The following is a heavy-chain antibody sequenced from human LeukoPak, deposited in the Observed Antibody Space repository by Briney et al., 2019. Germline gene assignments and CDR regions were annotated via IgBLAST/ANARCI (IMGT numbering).Heavy chain of an antibody. CDR2: ISAYNGNT. CDR3: ARKSGWYEAFDI. D-gene: IGHD6-19*01. J-gene: IGHJ3*02. Sequence: ASVKVSCKASGGTFSSYAISWVRQAPGQGLEWMGWISAYNGNTNYAQKLQGRVTMTTDTSTSTAYMELRSLRSDDTAVYYCARKSGWYEAFDIWGQGTMVTVSS. CDR1: GGTFSSYA. V-gene: IGHV1-18*01.